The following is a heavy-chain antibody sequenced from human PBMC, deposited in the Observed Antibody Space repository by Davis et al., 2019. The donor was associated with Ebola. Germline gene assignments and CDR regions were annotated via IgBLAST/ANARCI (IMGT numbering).Heavy chain of an antibody. V-gene: IGHV5-51*01. CDR3: ARRSSYGAYEGGWYFDL. CDR1: GSSFSTHW. J-gene: IGHJ2*01. Sequence: GESLKISCKDSGSSFSTHWIGWVRQMPGKGLEWMGIIYTGDSDTRYSPSFRGQVTISADKSISTAYLQWSSLKASDTAMYYCARRSSYGAYEGGWYFDLWGRGTLVTVSS. D-gene: IGHD4-17*01. CDR2: IYTGDSDT.